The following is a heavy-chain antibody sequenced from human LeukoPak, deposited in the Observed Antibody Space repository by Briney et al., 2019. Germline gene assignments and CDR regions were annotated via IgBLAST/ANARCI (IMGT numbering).Heavy chain of an antibody. CDR2: INPNSGGT. J-gene: IGHJ6*03. CDR3: ARDVWDYYDSSGYYLYYYYYMDV. V-gene: IGHV1-2*02. D-gene: IGHD3-22*01. Sequence: ASVKVSCKASGYTFTGYYMHWVRQAPGQGLEWMGWINPNSGGTNDAQKFQGRVTMTRDTSISTAYMELSRLRSDDTAVYYCARDVWDYYDSSGYYLYYYYYMDVWGKGTTVTVSS. CDR1: GYTFTGYY.